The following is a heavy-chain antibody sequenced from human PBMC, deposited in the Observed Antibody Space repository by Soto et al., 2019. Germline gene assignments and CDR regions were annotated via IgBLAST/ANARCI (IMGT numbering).Heavy chain of an antibody. CDR1: GGSISSYY. D-gene: IGHD2-15*01. J-gene: IGHJ5*02. Sequence: SETLSLTCTVSGGSISSYYWSWIRQPPGKGLEWIGYIYYSGSTNYNPSLKSRVTISVDTSKNQFSLKLSSVTAADTAVYYCARDFRYCSGGSCYKNWFDPWGQGTLVTVSS. CDR3: ARDFRYCSGGSCYKNWFDP. V-gene: IGHV4-59*01. CDR2: IYYSGST.